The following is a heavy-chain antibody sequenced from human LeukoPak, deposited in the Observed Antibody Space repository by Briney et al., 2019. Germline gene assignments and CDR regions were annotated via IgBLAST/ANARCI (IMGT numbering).Heavy chain of an antibody. CDR1: GFPFSSYA. J-gene: IGHJ3*02. Sequence: PGGSLRLSCAASGFPFSSYAKSWVRQAPGKGLEGVSGISDSGDITYYADSVKGRFTISRDNSKHTLYVQMNSLRVEDTAVYYCAKDRRGGSYYAATLDIWGQGTMVTVSS. D-gene: IGHD1-26*01. CDR3: AKDRRGGSYYAATLDI. CDR2: ISDSGDIT. V-gene: IGHV3-23*01.